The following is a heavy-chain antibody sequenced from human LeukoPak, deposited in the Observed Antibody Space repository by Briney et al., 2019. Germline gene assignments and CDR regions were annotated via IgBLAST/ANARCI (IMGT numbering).Heavy chain of an antibody. D-gene: IGHD2-15*01. CDR2: ISGSGAGT. J-gene: IGHJ4*02. CDR1: GSSFSTSA. Sequence: GGSLRLSCAASGSSFSTSAMSWVRQAPGKGLEWISAISGSGAGTYFADSVKGRFTLSRDNSKNTLYLQMNSLRAEDTAVYFCAKEGRGAYSKSLFDYWGQGTLVTVSS. V-gene: IGHV3-23*01. CDR3: AKEGRGAYSKSLFDY.